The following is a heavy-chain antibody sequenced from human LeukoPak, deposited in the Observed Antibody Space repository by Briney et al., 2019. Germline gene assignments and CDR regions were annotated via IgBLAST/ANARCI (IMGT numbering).Heavy chain of an antibody. CDR2: IHYSGST. CDR1: GYSISSAYY. D-gene: IGHD6-19*01. J-gene: IGHJ4*02. CDR3: ARDSRSSGWYGLAYYFDY. Sequence: PSETLSLTCSVSGYSISSAYYWGWIRQPPGKGLEWIATIHYSGSTYYNPSLKSRVTISVDTSKNQFSLKLGSVTAADTAVYYCARDSRSSGWYGLAYYFDYWGQGTLVTVS. V-gene: IGHV4-38-2*02.